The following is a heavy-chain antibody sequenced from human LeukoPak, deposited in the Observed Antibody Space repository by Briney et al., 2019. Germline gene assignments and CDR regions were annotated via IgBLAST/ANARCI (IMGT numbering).Heavy chain of an antibody. Sequence: NASETLSLTCTVSGGSISSSSYYWGWIRQPPGKGLEWIGSIYYSGSTYYNPSLKSRVTISVDRSKNQFSLKLSSVTAADTAVYYCARGWPSWEDYYYYMDVWGKGTTVTVSS. J-gene: IGHJ6*03. CDR2: IYYSGST. CDR3: ARGWPSWEDYYYYMDV. CDR1: GGSISSSSYY. D-gene: IGHD2-2*01. V-gene: IGHV4-39*07.